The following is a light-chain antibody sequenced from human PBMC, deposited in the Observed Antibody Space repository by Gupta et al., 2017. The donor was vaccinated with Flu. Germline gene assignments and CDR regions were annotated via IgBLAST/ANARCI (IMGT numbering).Light chain of an antibody. CDR1: QSISPW. CDR3: QQYKSYPWT. J-gene: IGKJ1*01. V-gene: IGKV1-5*03. Sequence: DIQMTQSPSTLSASVGDRVTITCRASQSISPWLAWYQQKSGKAPKRLIYKASTLESGVPSRFSGSGSGTELTLTISSLQPDDFATYYCQQYKSYPWTFGQGTKVEIK. CDR2: KAS.